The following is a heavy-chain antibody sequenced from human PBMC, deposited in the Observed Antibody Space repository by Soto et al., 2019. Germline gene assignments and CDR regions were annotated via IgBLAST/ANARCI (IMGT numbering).Heavy chain of an antibody. V-gene: IGHV1-69*13. Sequence: SVKVSCKASGGTFSSYAISWVRQAPGQGLEWMGGIIPIFGTANYAQKFQGRVTITADESTSTAYMELSSLRSEDTAVYYRAREGWGYCSSTSCYTVKNGMDVWGQGTTVTVSS. D-gene: IGHD2-2*02. CDR2: IIPIFGTA. CDR3: AREGWGYCSSTSCYTVKNGMDV. J-gene: IGHJ6*02. CDR1: GGTFSSYA.